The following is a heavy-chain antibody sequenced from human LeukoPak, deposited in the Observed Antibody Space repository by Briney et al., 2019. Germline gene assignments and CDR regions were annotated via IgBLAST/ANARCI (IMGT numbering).Heavy chain of an antibody. J-gene: IGHJ4*02. CDR1: GYTFTTYG. CDR2: INTNTGNP. CDR3: ARAWQWLVIDS. D-gene: IGHD6-19*01. V-gene: IGHV7-4-1*02. Sequence: VASVKVSCKASGYTFTTYGINWVRQAPGQGLEWMGWINTNTGNPTYAQGFTGRFVFSLDTSVSTAYLQISSLQAEDTAVYYCARAWQWLVIDSWGQGTLVTVSS.